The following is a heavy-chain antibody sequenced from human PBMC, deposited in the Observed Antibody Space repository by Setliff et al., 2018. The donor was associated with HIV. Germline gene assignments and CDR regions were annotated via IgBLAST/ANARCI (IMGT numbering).Heavy chain of an antibody. J-gene: IGHJ5*02. CDR3: AREGVPDWFDP. D-gene: IGHD6-6*01. Sequence: PSETLSLTCTVSGVSISSYYWSWIRQAPGRGLEWIGYTHYSGTTYNPSLKSRVTMSVDTSKNQFSLRVSSVTAADTAVYYCAREGVPDWFDPWGQGTLVTVS. CDR2: THYSGTT. CDR1: GVSISSYY. V-gene: IGHV4-59*01.